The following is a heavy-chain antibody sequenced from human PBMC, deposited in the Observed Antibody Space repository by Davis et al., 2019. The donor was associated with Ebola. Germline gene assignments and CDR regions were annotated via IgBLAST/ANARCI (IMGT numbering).Heavy chain of an antibody. J-gene: IGHJ3*02. V-gene: IGHV5-51*01. Sequence: PGGSLRLSCKDSGNTFSSHWIGWVRQMPGKGLEWMGIIYTGDSDTRYSPSFRGQVTISADKSIRTAYLQWSALKASDTAMYYCASLRRTIIGMDDAFDIWGQGTLVTVSS. CDR3: ASLRRTIIGMDDAFDI. D-gene: IGHD3-9*01. CDR2: IYTGDSDT. CDR1: GNTFSSHW.